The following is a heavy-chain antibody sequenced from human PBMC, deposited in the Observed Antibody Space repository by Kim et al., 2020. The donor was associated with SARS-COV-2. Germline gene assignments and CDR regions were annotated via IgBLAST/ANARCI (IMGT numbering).Heavy chain of an antibody. D-gene: IGHD2-21*01. CDR3: ARLVIEMAAKDAFDI. CDR1: GGSISSSSYY. V-gene: IGHV4-39*01. Sequence: SETLSLTCTVSGGSISSSSYYWGWIRQPPGKGLEWIGSIYYSGSTYYNPSLKSRVTISVDTSKNQFSLKLSSVTAADTAVYYCARLVIEMAAKDAFDIWGQGTMVTVSS. J-gene: IGHJ3*02. CDR2: IYYSGST.